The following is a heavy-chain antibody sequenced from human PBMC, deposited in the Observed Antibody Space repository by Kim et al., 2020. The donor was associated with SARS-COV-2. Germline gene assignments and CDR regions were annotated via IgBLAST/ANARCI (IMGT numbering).Heavy chain of an antibody. V-gene: IGHV5-51*01. J-gene: IGHJ4*02. D-gene: IGHD6-6*01. Sequence: SPSFQGQVTISADKSISTADLQWSSLKASDTAMYYCARLSSIAARGGFDYWGQGTLVTVSS. CDR3: ARLSSIAARGGFDY.